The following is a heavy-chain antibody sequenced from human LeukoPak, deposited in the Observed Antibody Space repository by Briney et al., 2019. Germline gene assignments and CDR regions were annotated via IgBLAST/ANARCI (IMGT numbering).Heavy chain of an antibody. CDR1: GGTFSSYA. V-gene: IGHV1-69*05. J-gene: IGHJ4*02. CDR2: IIPIFGTA. Sequence: SVKVSCKASGGTFSSYAISSVRQAPGQGVEWMGRIIPIFGTANSTQKFQGRVTITTDESPRAASMWLSSGRSVATAVYFYARDRRYGSGGYLEYYFYYWGQGTLVTVSS. CDR3: ARDRRYGSGGYLEYYFYY. D-gene: IGHD3-10*01.